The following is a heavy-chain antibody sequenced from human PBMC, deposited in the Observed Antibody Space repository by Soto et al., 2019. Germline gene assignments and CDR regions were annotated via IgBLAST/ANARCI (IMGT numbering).Heavy chain of an antibody. Sequence: GASVKVSCKASGGTFSRYAISWVRQAPGQGLEWMGGIIPIFGTANYAQKFQGRVTITADESTSTAYMELSSLRSEDTAVYYCARGPQAGSFDYWGQGTLVTVSS. J-gene: IGHJ4*02. CDR2: IIPIFGTA. CDR3: ARGPQAGSFDY. V-gene: IGHV1-69*13. CDR1: GGTFSRYA. D-gene: IGHD6-13*01.